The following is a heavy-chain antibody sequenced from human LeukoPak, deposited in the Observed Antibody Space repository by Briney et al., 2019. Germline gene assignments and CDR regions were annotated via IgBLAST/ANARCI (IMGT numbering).Heavy chain of an antibody. CDR1: GGSISSGDYY. V-gene: IGHV4-61*08. CDR3: ARHSSDSSGYNDAFDI. D-gene: IGHD3-22*01. Sequence: PSETLSLTCTVSGGSISSGDYYWSWIRQPPGKGLEWIGYIYYSGSTNYNPSLKSRVTISVDTSKNQFSLKLSSVTAADTAVYYCARHSSDSSGYNDAFDIWGQGTMVTVSS. CDR2: IYYSGST. J-gene: IGHJ3*02.